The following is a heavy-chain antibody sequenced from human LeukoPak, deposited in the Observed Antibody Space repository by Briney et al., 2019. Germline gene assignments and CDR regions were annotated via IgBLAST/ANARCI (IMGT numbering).Heavy chain of an antibody. CDR3: ARGPEVGAFDI. CDR1: GGSISSSSYY. Sequence: SETLSLTCTVSGGSISSSSYYWGWIRQPPGKGLEWIGSIYYSGSTYYNPSLKSRVTISVDTSKNQFSLKLSSVTAADTAVYYCARGPEVGAFDIWGQGTMVTVSS. V-gene: IGHV4-39*07. D-gene: IGHD1-26*01. CDR2: IYYSGST. J-gene: IGHJ3*02.